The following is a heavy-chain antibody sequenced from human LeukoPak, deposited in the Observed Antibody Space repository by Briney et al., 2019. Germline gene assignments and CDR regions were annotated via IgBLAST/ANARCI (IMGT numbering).Heavy chain of an antibody. Sequence: GESLKISCKASGYTFTSYGISWVRQAPGQGLEWIGWISAYNGNTNYAQKLQGRVTMTTDTSTSTAYMELRSLKSDDTAVYYCARFFSSGLKLNGMDVWGQGTTVTVSS. J-gene: IGHJ6*02. CDR1: GYTFTSYG. CDR3: ARFFSSGLKLNGMDV. V-gene: IGHV1-18*01. CDR2: ISAYNGNT. D-gene: IGHD3-3*01.